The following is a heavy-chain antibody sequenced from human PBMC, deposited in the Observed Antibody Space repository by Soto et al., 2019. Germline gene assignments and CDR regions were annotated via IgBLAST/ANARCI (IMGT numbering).Heavy chain of an antibody. J-gene: IGHJ5*02. Sequence: QVQLEQSGPGLVKPSQTLSLTCKISGGSISSLNDYWSWIRQSPGEGLEWIGYIFDSGTAYYNPSLKGRVRISVDTSQSQFSLTLQSVTVADTAVYFCAREVSCTGAFDHWGQGILVTVSS. CDR1: GGSISSLNDY. V-gene: IGHV4-30-4*01. CDR3: AREVSCTGAFDH. D-gene: IGHD2-8*02. CDR2: IFDSGTA.